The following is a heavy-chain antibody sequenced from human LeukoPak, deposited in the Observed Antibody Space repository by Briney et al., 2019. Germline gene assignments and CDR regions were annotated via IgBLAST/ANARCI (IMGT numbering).Heavy chain of an antibody. CDR2: ISGSGGST. J-gene: IGHJ4*02. D-gene: IGHD2-2*02. CDR3: AKGVRAFYCSSTSCYIDDY. Sequence: GGSLRLSCAASGFTFSSYAMSWVRQAPGKGLEWVSAISGSGGSTYYADSVKGRFTISRDNSKNTLYLQMNSLRAEDTAVYYCAKGVRAFYCSSTSCYIDDYWGQGTLVTVPS. V-gene: IGHV3-23*01. CDR1: GFTFSSYA.